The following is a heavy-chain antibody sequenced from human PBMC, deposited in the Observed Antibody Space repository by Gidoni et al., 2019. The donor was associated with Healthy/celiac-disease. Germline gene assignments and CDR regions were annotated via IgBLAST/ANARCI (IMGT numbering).Heavy chain of an antibody. CDR2: IYYSVST. Sequence: QVPLQESGPALGKPSQTMSLTCTVSGGPISSGGYYWSWSRQHPGKGLEWLGYIYYSVSTYYHPSLKSRVTISVDTSKNQFSLKLSSVTAADTAVYYCAREDRGGWFDPWGQGTLVTVSS. D-gene: IGHD3-10*01. CDR3: AREDRGGWFDP. CDR1: GGPISSGGYY. J-gene: IGHJ5*02. V-gene: IGHV4-31*03.